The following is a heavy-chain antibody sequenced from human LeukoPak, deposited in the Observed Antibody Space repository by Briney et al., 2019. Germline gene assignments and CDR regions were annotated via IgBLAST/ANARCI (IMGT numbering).Heavy chain of an antibody. V-gene: IGHV3-23*01. D-gene: IGHD1-26*01. Sequence: SGGSLRLSCAASGFTFSSYAMSWVRQAPGKGLEWVSAISGSGGSTYYADSVKGRFTISRDNSKNTLYLQMNSLRAEDTAVYYSAVGSYLGRNFDYWGQGTLVTVSS. CDR2: ISGSGGST. CDR3: AVGSYLGRNFDY. CDR1: GFTFSSYA. J-gene: IGHJ4*02.